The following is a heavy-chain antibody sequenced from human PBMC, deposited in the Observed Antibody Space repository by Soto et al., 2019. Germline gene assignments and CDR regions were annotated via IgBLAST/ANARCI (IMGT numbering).Heavy chain of an antibody. CDR2: IYYSGST. D-gene: IGHD6-6*01. V-gene: IGHV4-39*01. CDR3: ARDPNRRGSSYFDY. Sequence: ETLSLTCTVSGGSISSSSYYWGWIRQPPGKGLEWIGSIYYSGSTYYNPSLKSRVTISVDTSKNQFSLKLSSVTAADTAVYYCARDPNRRGSSYFDYWGQGTLVTVS. J-gene: IGHJ4*02. CDR1: GGSISSSSYY.